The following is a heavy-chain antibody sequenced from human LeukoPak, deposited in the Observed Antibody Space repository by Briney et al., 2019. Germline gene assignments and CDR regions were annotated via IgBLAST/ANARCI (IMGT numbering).Heavy chain of an antibody. V-gene: IGHV1-69*04. CDR1: GGTFSSYA. CDR3: ARGIRRGYSWFDP. CDR2: IIPILGIA. D-gene: IGHD2-15*01. Sequence: ASVKVSCKAFGGTFSSYAISWVRQAPGQGLEWMGRIIPILGIANYAQKFQGRVTITADKSTSTAYMELSSLRSEDTAIYYCARGIRRGYSWFDPWGQGALVTVSS. J-gene: IGHJ5*02.